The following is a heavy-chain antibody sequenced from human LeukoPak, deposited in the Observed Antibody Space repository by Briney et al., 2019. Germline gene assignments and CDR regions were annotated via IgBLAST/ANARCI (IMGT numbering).Heavy chain of an antibody. J-gene: IGHJ4*02. Sequence: SETLSLTCTVSGGSISSSSYYWGWIRQPPGKGLEWIGSIYYSGSTYYNPSLESRLTIFVDTSKNQCSLKLSSVTAADTAVYYCARYLVVPAATMLFDYWGQGTLVTVSS. CDR3: ARYLVVPAATMLFDY. D-gene: IGHD2-2*01. V-gene: IGHV4-39*01. CDR1: GGSISSSSYY. CDR2: IYYSGST.